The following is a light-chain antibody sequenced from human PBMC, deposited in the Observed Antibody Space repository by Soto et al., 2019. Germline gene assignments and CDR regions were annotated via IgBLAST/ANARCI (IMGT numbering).Light chain of an antibody. CDR2: DVN. Sequence: QSVLTQPASVSGSPGQSITISCTGTRSDIGSYNYVSWYQQHPGKAPKLMIFDVNNRPSGISDRFSGSKSGNTASLSISGLQAEDEADYYCTSYTTSGTLVVFGGGTKVTVL. V-gene: IGLV2-14*03. J-gene: IGLJ2*01. CDR1: RSDIGSYNY. CDR3: TSYTTSGTLVV.